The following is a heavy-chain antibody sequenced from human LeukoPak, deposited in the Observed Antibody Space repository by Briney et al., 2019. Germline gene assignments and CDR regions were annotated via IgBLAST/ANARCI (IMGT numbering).Heavy chain of an antibody. D-gene: IGHD6-13*01. Sequence: SETLSLTCTVSGGSISSSSYYWGWIRQPPGKGLEWIGSIYYSGSTYYNPSLKSRVTISVDTSKNQFSLKLSSVTAADTVVYYCARDGGSAAGTNYWGQGTLVTVSS. V-gene: IGHV4-39*07. CDR3: ARDGGSAAGTNY. CDR2: IYYSGST. CDR1: GGSISSSSYY. J-gene: IGHJ4*02.